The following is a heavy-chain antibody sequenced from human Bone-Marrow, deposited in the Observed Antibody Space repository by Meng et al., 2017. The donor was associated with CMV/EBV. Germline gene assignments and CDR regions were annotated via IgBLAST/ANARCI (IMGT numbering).Heavy chain of an antibody. Sequence: LSLTCAASGFTFSSSWMHWVCQAPGKGLEWVSYISSSGSTIYYADSVKGRFTISRDNAKNSLYLQMNSLRAEDTVVYYCARLMYPTTGGYYYGMDVWGQGTTVTVSS. CDR1: GFTFSSSW. CDR3: ARLMYPTTGGYYYGMDV. J-gene: IGHJ6*02. CDR2: ISSSGSTI. V-gene: IGHV3-48*04. D-gene: IGHD1-1*01.